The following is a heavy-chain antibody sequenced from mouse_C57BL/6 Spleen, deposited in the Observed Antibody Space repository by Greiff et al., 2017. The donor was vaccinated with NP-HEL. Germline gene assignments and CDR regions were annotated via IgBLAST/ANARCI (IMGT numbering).Heavy chain of an antibody. CDR3: ATDYYGSSYKFAY. Sequence: DVKLQESGGGLVKPGGSLKLSCAASGFTFSDYGMHWVRQAPEKGLEWVAYISSGSSTIYYADTVKGRFTISRDNAKNTLFLQMTSLRSEDTAMYYCATDYYGSSYKFAYWGQGTLVTVSA. CDR1: GFTFSDYG. V-gene: IGHV5-17*01. D-gene: IGHD1-1*01. CDR2: ISSGSSTI. J-gene: IGHJ3*01.